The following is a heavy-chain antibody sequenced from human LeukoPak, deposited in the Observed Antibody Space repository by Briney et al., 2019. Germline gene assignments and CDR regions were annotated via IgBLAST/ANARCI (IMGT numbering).Heavy chain of an antibody. CDR2: IYYSGST. CDR3: ARGYSSSWYPPFDY. Sequence: SETLSLTCTVSGGSISSYYWSWIRQPPGKGLEWIGYIYYSGSTNYNPSLNSRVTISVDTSKNQFSLKLSSVTAADTAVYYCARGYSSSWYPPFDYWGQGTLVTVSS. V-gene: IGHV4-59*01. J-gene: IGHJ4*02. CDR1: GGSISSYY. D-gene: IGHD6-13*01.